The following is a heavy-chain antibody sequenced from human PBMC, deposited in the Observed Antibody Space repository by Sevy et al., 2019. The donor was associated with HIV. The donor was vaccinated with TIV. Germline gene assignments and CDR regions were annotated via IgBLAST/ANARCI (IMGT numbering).Heavy chain of an antibody. J-gene: IGHJ6*02. CDR2: IYPNGDVT. V-gene: IGHV3-23*01. Sequence: GGSLRLSCAASGFTFINYAMTWVRQAPGKGLEWVSSIYPNGDVTFYAESVKGRFIISRDNSKNTLYLQMNSLRAEDTAVYYCARDYGIAVAGTTFYYYYGMDVWGQGTTVTVSS. CDR3: ARDYGIAVAGTTFYYYYGMDV. D-gene: IGHD6-19*01. CDR1: GFTFINYA.